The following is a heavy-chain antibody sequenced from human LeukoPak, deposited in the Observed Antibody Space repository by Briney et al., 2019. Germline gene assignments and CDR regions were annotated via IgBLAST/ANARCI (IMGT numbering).Heavy chain of an antibody. D-gene: IGHD1-7*01. CDR3: VRENWYYDY. CDR2: INANTGAT. CDR1: GYXFNTYY. V-gene: IGHV1-2*02. J-gene: IGHJ4*02. Sequence: ASVKVSCKSSGYXFNTYYMHWVRQAPGQGLEWMGWINANTGATFYARKFQDRVTLTRDTSITTTYMDLSGLTSDDTAMYYCVRENWYYDYWGQGTLVTVSS.